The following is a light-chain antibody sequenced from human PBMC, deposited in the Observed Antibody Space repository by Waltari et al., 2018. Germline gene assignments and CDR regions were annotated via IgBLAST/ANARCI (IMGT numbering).Light chain of an antibody. CDR1: QSVSRW. CDR3: QKYGTLPAT. Sequence: EIVLTQSPGTLSLYPGERATLSCRASQSVSRWLAWYQQKPGQPPRLLIYGAASRATGIPDRFSCSGSGTDFSLTISRLEPEDSAVYYCQKYGTLPATFGQGTKVEVK. CDR2: GAA. J-gene: IGKJ1*01. V-gene: IGKV3-20*01.